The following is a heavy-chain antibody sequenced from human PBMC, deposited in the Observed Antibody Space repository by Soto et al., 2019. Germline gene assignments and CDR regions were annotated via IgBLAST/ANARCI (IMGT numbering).Heavy chain of an antibody. V-gene: IGHV3-33*01. CDR1: GFTFSDYG. Sequence: QVQLVESGGGVVQPGRSLRLSCAASGFTFSDYGMHWVRQAPGKGLEWVAVIWYDGSDKHYADSVKGRFTISRDNSKNTLYLQMSSLRVEDTAVYYCARLGYCIRTSCYARRYGMDVWGQGTTVTVSS. D-gene: IGHD2-2*01. J-gene: IGHJ6*02. CDR2: IWYDGSDK. CDR3: ARLGYCIRTSCYARRYGMDV.